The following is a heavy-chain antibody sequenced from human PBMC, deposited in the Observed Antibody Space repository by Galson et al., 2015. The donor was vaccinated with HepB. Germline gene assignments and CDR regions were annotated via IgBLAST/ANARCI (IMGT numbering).Heavy chain of an antibody. Sequence: SLRLSCAASGFTFSGSAMHWVRQASGKGLEWVGRIRNKANNYATAYAASVKVRFTISRDDLTNTAYLQMNSLKTEDTAVYYCSRPLYENVNWLDPWGQGTLVTVAS. J-gene: IGHJ5*02. CDR3: SRPLYENVNWLDP. V-gene: IGHV3-73*01. CDR2: IRNKANNYAT. CDR1: GFTFSGSA. D-gene: IGHD2-2*02.